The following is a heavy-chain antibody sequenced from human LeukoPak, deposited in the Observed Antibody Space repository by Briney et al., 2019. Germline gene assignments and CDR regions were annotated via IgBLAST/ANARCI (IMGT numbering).Heavy chain of an antibody. V-gene: IGHV3-30*02. J-gene: IGHJ3*01. D-gene: IGHD6-19*01. CDR1: GFAFDTFG. CDR3: AKDRSSAWNTFHE. CDR2: IRYDGSNK. Sequence: GGSLRLSCEASGFAFDTFGMHWVRQAPGKGLEWVTFIRYDGSNKFYADSVKGRFTISRDNSKNTLYLQMNSLRPEDTSVYYCAKDRSSAWNTFHEWGQGTMVTVS.